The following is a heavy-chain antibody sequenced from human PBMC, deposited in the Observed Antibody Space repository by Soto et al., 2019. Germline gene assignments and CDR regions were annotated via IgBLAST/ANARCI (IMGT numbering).Heavy chain of an antibody. Sequence: GGSLRLSCAASGFTFSSYAMSWVRQAPGKGLVWVSRINRDGSSTSYADSARGRVTISRDNAKNTLYLQVNSLRAEDTAVYYCAREIATTGEYYFDYWGQGILVTVSS. CDR1: GFTFSSYA. CDR2: INRDGSST. V-gene: IGHV3-74*01. CDR3: AREIATTGEYYFDY. J-gene: IGHJ4*02. D-gene: IGHD6-13*01.